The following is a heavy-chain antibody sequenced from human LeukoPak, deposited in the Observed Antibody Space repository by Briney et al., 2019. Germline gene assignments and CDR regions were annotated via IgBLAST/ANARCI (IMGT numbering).Heavy chain of an antibody. CDR2: ISDSGGST. V-gene: IGHV3-23*01. CDR3: AKRGVVIRVILVGFHKEAYYFDS. D-gene: IGHD3-22*01. Sequence: GGSLRLSCAVSGITLSNYGMSWVRQAPGKGLEWVAGISDSGGSTNYADSVKGRFTISRDNPKNTLYLQMNSLRAENTAVYFCAKRGVVIRVILVGFHKEAYYFDSWGQGALVTVSS. J-gene: IGHJ4*02. CDR1: GITLSNYG.